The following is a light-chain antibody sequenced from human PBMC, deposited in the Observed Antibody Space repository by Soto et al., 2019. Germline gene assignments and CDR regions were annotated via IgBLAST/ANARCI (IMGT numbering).Light chain of an antibody. CDR3: ASWDDSLNGLV. CDR2: SNN. Sequence: QTVVTQPPSASATPGQRVTISCSGSSSNIGSNNVEWYQHPPGTAPKLLIYSNNQGPSGVPDRFSGSKSGTSASLAISGLQSEDEADYYCASWDDSLNGLVIGGGTKLTVL. V-gene: IGLV1-44*01. CDR1: SSNIGSNN. J-gene: IGLJ3*02.